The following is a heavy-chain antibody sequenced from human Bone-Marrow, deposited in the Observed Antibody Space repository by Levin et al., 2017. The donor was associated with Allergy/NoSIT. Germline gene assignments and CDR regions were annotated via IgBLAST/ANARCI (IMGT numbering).Heavy chain of an antibody. J-gene: IGHJ6*03. CDR2: SYTSGNI. Sequence: RSSETLSLTCTVSGVSITSGSYYWSWIRQPAGKGLEWIGHSYTSGNITYNPSLKSRVTISLDTSKNQFSLKLRSVTAADTAVYYCARVLKYSYYYTDVWGKGTMVTVSS. V-gene: IGHV4-61*09. CDR1: GVSITSGSYY. CDR3: ARVLKYSYYYTDV. D-gene: IGHD2-21*01.